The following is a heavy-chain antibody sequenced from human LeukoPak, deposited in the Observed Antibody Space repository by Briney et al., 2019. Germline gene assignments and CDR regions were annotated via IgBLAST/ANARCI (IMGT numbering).Heavy chain of an antibody. J-gene: IGHJ6*03. CDR2: IYTSGST. CDR3: ARAPTQDYYYYYYMDV. V-gene: IGHV4-4*07. CDR1: GGSISSYY. Sequence: SETLSLTCTVSGGSISSYYWSWIRQPAGKGLEWIGRIYTSGSTNYNPSLKSRVTISVDTSKNQFSLKLSSVTAADTAVYYCARAPTQDYYYYYYMDVWGKGTTVTVSS. D-gene: IGHD2-15*01.